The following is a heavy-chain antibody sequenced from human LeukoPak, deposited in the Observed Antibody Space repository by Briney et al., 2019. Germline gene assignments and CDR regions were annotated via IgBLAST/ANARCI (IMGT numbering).Heavy chain of an antibody. CDR3: AKVGPGITGTGFDY. Sequence: PGGSLRLSCAASEFTFSSYGMHWVRQAPGKGLEWVAVISYDGSNKYYADSVKGRFTISRDNSKNTLYLQMNSLRAEDTAVYYCAKVGPGITGTGFDYWGQGTLVTVSS. CDR1: EFTFSSYG. CDR2: ISYDGSNK. J-gene: IGHJ4*02. D-gene: IGHD1-20*01. V-gene: IGHV3-30*18.